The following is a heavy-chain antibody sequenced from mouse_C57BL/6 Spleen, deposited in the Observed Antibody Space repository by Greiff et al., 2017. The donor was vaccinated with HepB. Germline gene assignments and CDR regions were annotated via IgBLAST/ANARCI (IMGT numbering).Heavy chain of an antibody. D-gene: IGHD2-3*01. CDR3: ARSGGYYAAWFAY. V-gene: IGHV1-81*01. CDR1: GYTFTSYG. CDR2: IYPRSGNT. J-gene: IGHJ3*01. Sequence: QVQLQQSGAELARPGASVKLSCKASGYTFTSYGISWVKQRTGQGLEWIGEIYPRSGNTYYNEKFKGKATLTADKSSSTAYMELRSLTSEDSAVYFCARSGGYYAAWFAYWGQGTLVTVSA.